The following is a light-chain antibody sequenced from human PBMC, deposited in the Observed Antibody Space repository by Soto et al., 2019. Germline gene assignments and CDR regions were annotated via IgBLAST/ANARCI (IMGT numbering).Light chain of an antibody. CDR2: AAS. Sequence: DIQMTQSPSSLSASVGDRVTITCRASQGIARFLNWYQQKPGKAPKLLIYAASSLRSGVPSRFSGSGFGTDSTLTISSLQPEDFATYYCQQNYSPPPVTFGQGTRLEIK. CDR3: QQNYSPPPVT. J-gene: IGKJ5*01. V-gene: IGKV1-39*01. CDR1: QGIARF.